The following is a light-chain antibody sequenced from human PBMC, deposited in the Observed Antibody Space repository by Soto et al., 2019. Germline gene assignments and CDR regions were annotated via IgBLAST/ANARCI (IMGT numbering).Light chain of an antibody. CDR2: EVT. CDR3: SSFRSTSTLPYV. Sequence: QSVLTQPASVSGSPGQSITISCTGTSSDVGGYDCVSWYQQHPGKAPKLMIFEVTNRPSGVSNRFSGSKSGNTASLTISGLRAEDEADYYCSSFRSTSTLPYVFGTGTKLTVL. V-gene: IGLV2-14*01. J-gene: IGLJ1*01. CDR1: SSDVGGYDC.